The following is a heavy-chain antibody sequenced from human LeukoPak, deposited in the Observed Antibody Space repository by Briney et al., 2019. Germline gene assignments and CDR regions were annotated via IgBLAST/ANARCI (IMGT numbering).Heavy chain of an antibody. CDR2: VYYSGTT. V-gene: IGHV4-59*01. Sequence: SETLPLTCTVSGGSISTYYWGWIRQPPGKGLEWIGYVYYSGTTNYNPSLKSRVTISVDTSKNQFSLKLASVTAADTAVYYCAKILPTGRWFDPWGQGTLVTVSS. J-gene: IGHJ5*02. D-gene: IGHD3-10*01. CDR3: AKILPTGRWFDP. CDR1: GGSISTYY.